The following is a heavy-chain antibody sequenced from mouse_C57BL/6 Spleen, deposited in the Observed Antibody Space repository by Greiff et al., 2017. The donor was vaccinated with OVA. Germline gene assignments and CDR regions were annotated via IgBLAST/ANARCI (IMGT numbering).Heavy chain of an antibody. D-gene: IGHD3-2*02. CDR1: GYSFTDYN. CDR3: ASRRQLRLGYCDY. CDR2: INPNYVTT. J-gene: IGHJ2*01. V-gene: IGHV1-39*01. Sequence: VQLQQSGPELVKPGASVKISCKASGYSFTDYNMNWVTQSNGKSLEWIGVINPNYVTTSYNPTFKGRATFPVDQSSSTAYMQLNSLTSEDSAVYYCASRRQLRLGYCDYWGQGTTLTVSS.